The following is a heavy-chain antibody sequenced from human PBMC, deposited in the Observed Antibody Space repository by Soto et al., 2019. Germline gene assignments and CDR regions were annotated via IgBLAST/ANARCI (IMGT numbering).Heavy chain of an antibody. CDR1: GYTFSNYG. D-gene: IGHD2-2*01. CDR3: ARVVPGAEAWFGP. Sequence: GASVKVSCKTSGYTFSNYGITWLRQAPGQPLEWLGWISLYSDGTNYAQKFQGRVSMTTDTATTTAYMELRSLRFDDTAVYYCARVVPGAEAWFGPWGQGTLVTVSS. J-gene: IGHJ5*02. V-gene: IGHV1-18*01. CDR2: ISLYSDGT.